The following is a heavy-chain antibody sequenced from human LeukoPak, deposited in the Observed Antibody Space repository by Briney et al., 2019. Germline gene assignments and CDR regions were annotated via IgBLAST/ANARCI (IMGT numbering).Heavy chain of an antibody. CDR2: ISAYNGNT. CDR1: GYTFTGYY. CDR3: ARAEWLVWYFDY. Sequence: ASVKVSCKASGYTFTGYYMHWVRQAPGQGLEWMGWISAYNGNTNYAQKLQGRVTMTTDTSTSTAYMELRSLRSDDTAVYYCARAEWLVWYFDYWGQGTLVTVSS. D-gene: IGHD6-19*01. J-gene: IGHJ4*02. V-gene: IGHV1-18*04.